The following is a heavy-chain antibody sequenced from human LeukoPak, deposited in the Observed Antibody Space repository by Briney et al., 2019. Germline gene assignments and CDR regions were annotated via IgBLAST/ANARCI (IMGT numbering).Heavy chain of an antibody. CDR3: AKQPYQYVSGSPSWLDP. V-gene: IGHV3-23*01. CDR1: GFTFSSYA. J-gene: IGHJ5*02. CDR2: IGGSSGKI. D-gene: IGHD3-10*01. Sequence: GGSLRLSCAASGFTFSSYAMAWVRQAPGKGLESVSGIGGSSGKIFYADSVKGRFTISRDNSKNTLYLQMNTLRAEDTAVYFCAKQPYQYVSGSPSWLDPWGQGTLVTVSS.